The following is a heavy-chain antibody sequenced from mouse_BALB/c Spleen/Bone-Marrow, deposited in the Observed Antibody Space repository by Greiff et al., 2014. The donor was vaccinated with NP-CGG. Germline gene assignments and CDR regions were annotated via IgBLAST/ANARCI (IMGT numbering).Heavy chain of an antibody. CDR3: ARWLLPYGLDY. J-gene: IGHJ4*01. CDR2: IDPANGNT. V-gene: IGHV14-3*02. D-gene: IGHD2-3*01. CDR1: GFNIKDTY. Sequence: EVKLQESGAELVKPGASVKLSCTASGFNIKDTYMHWVKQRPEQGLEWIGRIDPANGNTKYDPKFQGKATITADTSSNTAYLQLSSLTSDDTAVYYCARWLLPYGLDYWGQGTSVTVSS.